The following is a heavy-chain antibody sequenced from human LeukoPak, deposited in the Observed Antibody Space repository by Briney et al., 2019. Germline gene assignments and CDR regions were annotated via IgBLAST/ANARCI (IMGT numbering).Heavy chain of an antibody. D-gene: IGHD1-14*01. CDR1: GGTFSSYA. CDR3: AREPGRDYYYYMDV. Sequence: GASVKVSCKASGGTFSSYAISWVRQAPGQGLEWMGRIIPIFGTASYAQKFQGRVTITTDESTSTAYMELSSLRSEDTAVYYCAREPGRDYYYYMDVWGKGTTVTVSS. J-gene: IGHJ6*03. V-gene: IGHV1-69*05. CDR2: IIPIFGTA.